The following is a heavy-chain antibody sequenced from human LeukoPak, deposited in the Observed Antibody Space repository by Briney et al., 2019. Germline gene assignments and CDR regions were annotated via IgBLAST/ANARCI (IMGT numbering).Heavy chain of an antibody. V-gene: IGHV1-18*01. CDR2: ISAYNGDT. CDR1: GYTFTSYG. CDR3: ARDFPGIAMAGTFDY. D-gene: IGHD6-19*01. J-gene: IGHJ4*02. Sequence: ASVKVSCKASGYTFTSYGISWVRQAPGQGLEWMGWISAYNGDTNYAQNLQDRVTMTTDTSTNTAYMELRSLRSDDTAVYYCARDFPGIAMAGTFDYWGQGTLVTVSS.